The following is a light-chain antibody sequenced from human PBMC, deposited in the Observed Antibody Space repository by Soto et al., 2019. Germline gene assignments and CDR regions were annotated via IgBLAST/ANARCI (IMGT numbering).Light chain of an antibody. J-gene: IGKJ2*01. CDR2: KAT. Sequence: DIQMTQSPSTLSASVGDGVTITCRASQIIGSWLAWYQQKPGKAPKLLIYKATNLQSGVPSRFSGSGSGTDFSLTISSLQPEDSATYFCQQYNDCQYTFGPGTKLEI. V-gene: IGKV1-5*03. CDR3: QQYNDCQYT. CDR1: QIIGSW.